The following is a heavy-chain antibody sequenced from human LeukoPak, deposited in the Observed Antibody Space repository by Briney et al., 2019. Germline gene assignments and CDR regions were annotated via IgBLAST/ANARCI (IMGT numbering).Heavy chain of an antibody. D-gene: IGHD6-13*01. Sequence: GGSLRLSCAASGFTFSSYAMSWVRQAPGKGLEWVSAISGSGGSTYYADSVNGRFTISRDNSKNTLYLQMNSLRAEDTAVYYCVDLSSSWSDYWGQGTLVTVSS. CDR1: GFTFSSYA. CDR2: ISGSGGST. J-gene: IGHJ4*02. V-gene: IGHV3-23*01. CDR3: VDLSSSWSDY.